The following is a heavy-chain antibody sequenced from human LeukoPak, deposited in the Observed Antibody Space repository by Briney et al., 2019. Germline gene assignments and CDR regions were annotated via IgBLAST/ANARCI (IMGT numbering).Heavy chain of an antibody. CDR1: GFTFSHYY. CDR3: ARTSGSYSFDY. CDR2: ITSSDSYT. V-gene: IGHV3-11*06. J-gene: IGHJ4*02. Sequence: PGRSLRLSCAASGFTFSHYYMSWIRQAPGKGLEWISYITSSDSYTKYADSVQGRFTTSRDNAQNSLYLQMNSLRAEDTAVYYCARTSGSYSFDYWGQGTLVTVSS. D-gene: IGHD1-26*01.